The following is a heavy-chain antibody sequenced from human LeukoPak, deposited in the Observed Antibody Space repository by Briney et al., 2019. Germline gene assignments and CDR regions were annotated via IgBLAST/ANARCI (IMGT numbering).Heavy chain of an antibody. Sequence: GGSLRLSCAASGFTFSSYSMNWVRQAPGKGLEWVSSITSSSTYIYYADSMKGRFTISRDNAKNSLYLQMNSLRAEDTAVYYCARGSWRFDYGDSGFDPWGQGTLVTVSS. CDR1: GFTFSSYS. CDR3: ARGSWRFDYGDSGFDP. J-gene: IGHJ5*02. CDR2: ITSSSTYI. V-gene: IGHV3-21*01. D-gene: IGHD4-17*01.